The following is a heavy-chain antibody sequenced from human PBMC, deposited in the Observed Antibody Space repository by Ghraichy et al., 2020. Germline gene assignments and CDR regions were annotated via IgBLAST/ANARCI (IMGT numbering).Heavy chain of an antibody. V-gene: IGHV4-61*01. J-gene: IGHJ3*02. CDR1: GDSISSDSYY. Sequence: SETLSLTCSVSGDSISSDSYYWSWIRQPPEKGLEWIGQMYHSGSSNYNPSLESRVTMSIDTSKSQFFLKLSSVTAADTALYYCARVPLVIVPAALRGSFDMWGRGTMVTVSP. CDR3: ARVPLVIVPAALRGSFDM. CDR2: MYHSGSS. D-gene: IGHD2-2*01.